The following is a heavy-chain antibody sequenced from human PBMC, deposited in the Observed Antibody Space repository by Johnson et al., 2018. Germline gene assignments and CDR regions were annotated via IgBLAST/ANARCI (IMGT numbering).Heavy chain of an antibody. Sequence: VQLVQSGGGLVQPGRSLRLSCTASGFTFGDYAMSWFRQAPGKGLEWVGFLRSKAYGGTTEYAASVKGRCTISRDDSKRIAYLQMNSLKTEDTAVYYCTRGPLCFGETHDAFDIWGQGTMVTVSS. CDR2: LRSKAYGGTT. D-gene: IGHD3-10*01. J-gene: IGHJ3*02. V-gene: IGHV3-49*03. CDR1: GFTFGDYA. CDR3: TRGPLCFGETHDAFDI.